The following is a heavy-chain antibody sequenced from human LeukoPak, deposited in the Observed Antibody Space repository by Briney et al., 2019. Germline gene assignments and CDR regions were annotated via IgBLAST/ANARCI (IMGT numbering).Heavy chain of an antibody. CDR1: GDSISSYY. CDR3: ASSITGTGPER. Sequence: SETLSLTCTVSGDSISSYYWSWIRQPPGKGLEWIGYIYYSGSTNYNPSLKSRVTISVDTSKNQFSLKLSSVTAADTAVYYCASSITGTGPERWGQGTLVTVSS. D-gene: IGHD1-7*01. J-gene: IGHJ4*02. V-gene: IGHV4-59*01. CDR2: IYYSGST.